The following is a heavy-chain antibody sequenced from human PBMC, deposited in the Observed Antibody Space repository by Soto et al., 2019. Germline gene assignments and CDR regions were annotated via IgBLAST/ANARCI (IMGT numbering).Heavy chain of an antibody. CDR2: ISSSSSTI. D-gene: IGHD2-15*01. CDR3: AREYCSGGSCFHWFEP. Sequence: PGGSLRLSCAASGFTFSSYSMNWVRQAPGKGLEWVSYISSSSSTIYYADSVKGRFTISRDNAKNSLYLQMNSLRAEDTAVYYCAREYCSGGSCFHWFEPWGQGTLVTVSS. J-gene: IGHJ5*02. CDR1: GFTFSSYS. V-gene: IGHV3-48*01.